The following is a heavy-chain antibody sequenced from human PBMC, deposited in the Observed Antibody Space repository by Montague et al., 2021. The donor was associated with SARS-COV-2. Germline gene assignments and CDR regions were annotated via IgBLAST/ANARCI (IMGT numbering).Heavy chain of an antibody. V-gene: IGHV3-49*04. Sequence: SLRLSCAASGFNFGEFGISWVRQAPGQGPEWIGFIRRKTYGGTAEYAASVKGTSTISRDDSTNIAYLQMDSLKIDDTAMYYCTRSLVDIITRISGYFDFWGQGVLVTVSS. J-gene: IGHJ5*01. CDR2: IRRKTYGGTA. CDR3: TRSLVDIITRISGYFDF. CDR1: GFNFGEFG. D-gene: IGHD5-12*01.